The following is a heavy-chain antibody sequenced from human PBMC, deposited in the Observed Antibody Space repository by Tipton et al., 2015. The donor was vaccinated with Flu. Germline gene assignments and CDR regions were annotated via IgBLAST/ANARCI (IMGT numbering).Heavy chain of an antibody. V-gene: IGHV4-59*10. Sequence: TLSLTCAVYGGSFSGYYWSWIRQPAGKGLEWIGRIYTSGSTNYNPSLKSRVTISVDTSKNQFSLKLSSVTAADTAVYYCARTGYSSSWLYFQHWGQGTLVTVSS. CDR3: ARTGYSSSWLYFQH. CDR2: IYTSGST. CDR1: GGSFSGYY. J-gene: IGHJ1*01. D-gene: IGHD6-13*01.